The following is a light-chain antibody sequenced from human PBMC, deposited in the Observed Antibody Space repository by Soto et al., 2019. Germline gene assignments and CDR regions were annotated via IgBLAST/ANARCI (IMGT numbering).Light chain of an antibody. CDR2: AAS. CDR1: QSIDSK. Sequence: IVMTQSPATLSVSPGERATLSCRAGQSIDSKLAWYQQRPGQAPRLLIYAASTRATGIPARFSGSGSGTEFTLTISGLQSEDFGVYYCQQYKRWREFGQGTNVEIK. CDR3: QQYKRWRE. J-gene: IGKJ1*01. V-gene: IGKV3-15*01.